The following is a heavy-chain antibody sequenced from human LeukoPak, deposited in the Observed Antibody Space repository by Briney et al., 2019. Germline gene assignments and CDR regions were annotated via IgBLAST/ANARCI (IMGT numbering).Heavy chain of an antibody. V-gene: IGHV3-74*01. CDR2: ISSDGSST. D-gene: IGHD1-26*01. CDR3: AKGGIVGTTQPYFDY. Sequence: GGSLRLSCAASGFTFSNYWMHWVRQAPGKGLVWVSRISSDGSSTNYADSVKGRSTISRDNAKNTLYLQMNSLRAEDTAVYYCAKGGIVGTTQPYFDYWGQGTLVTVSS. J-gene: IGHJ4*02. CDR1: GFTFSNYW.